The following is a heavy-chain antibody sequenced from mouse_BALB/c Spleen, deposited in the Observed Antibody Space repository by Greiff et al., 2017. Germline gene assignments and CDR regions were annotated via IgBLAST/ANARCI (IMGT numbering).Heavy chain of an antibody. D-gene: IGHD1-1*01. Sequence: EVMLVESGAELVRPGASVKLSCTASGFYIKDYYMHWVKQRPEQGLEWIGWIYPENGATEYAPKCQGKATMTADTSSNTAYLQLISLTAEDTAVYYCNAYDGSSYRMDDWGQGTSGTVSS. CDR3: NAYDGSSYRMDD. CDR1: GFYIKDYY. CDR2: IYPENGAT. J-gene: IGHJ4*01. V-gene: IGHV14-4*02.